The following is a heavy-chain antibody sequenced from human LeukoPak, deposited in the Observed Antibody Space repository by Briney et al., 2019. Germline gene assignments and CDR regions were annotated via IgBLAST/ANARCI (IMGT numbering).Heavy chain of an antibody. Sequence: GGSLRLSCAASGFTVSSNYMSWVRQAPGKGLEWVSVICSGGSTYYADSVKGRFTISRDNSKNTLYLQLNSLRAEDTAVYYCASPGPSYYDSSGYYLSYWGQGTLVTVSS. CDR1: GFTVSSNY. CDR2: ICSGGST. D-gene: IGHD3-22*01. V-gene: IGHV3-53*01. CDR3: ASPGPSYYDSSGYYLSY. J-gene: IGHJ4*02.